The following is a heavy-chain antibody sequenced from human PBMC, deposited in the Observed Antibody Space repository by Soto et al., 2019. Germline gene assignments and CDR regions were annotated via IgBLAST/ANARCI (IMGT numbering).Heavy chain of an antibody. CDR1: GGSISSSSYY. D-gene: IGHD4-17*01. Sequence: QLQLQESGPGLVKPSETLSLTCTVSGGSISSSSYYWGWIRQPPGKGLEWIGSIYYSGSTYYNPSLKSRVTISVDTSKNQFSLKLSSVTAADTAVYYCARRSDYNKEQPFDHWGQGTLVTVSS. V-gene: IGHV4-39*01. J-gene: IGHJ5*02. CDR3: ARRSDYNKEQPFDH. CDR2: IYYSGST.